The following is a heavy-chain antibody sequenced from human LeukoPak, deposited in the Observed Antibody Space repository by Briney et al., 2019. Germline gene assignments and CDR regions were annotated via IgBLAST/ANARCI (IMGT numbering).Heavy chain of an antibody. CDR2: IYYSGST. V-gene: IGHV4-59*01. J-gene: IGHJ4*02. Sequence: SETLSLTCTVSGGSISSYYWSWIRQPPGKGLEWIGYIYYSGSTNYNPSLKSRVTISVDTSKNQFSLKLGSVTAADTAVYYCARGGGYCRGGSCYYFDYWGQGTLVTVSS. CDR3: ARGGGYCRGGSCYYFDY. CDR1: GGSISSYY. D-gene: IGHD2-15*01.